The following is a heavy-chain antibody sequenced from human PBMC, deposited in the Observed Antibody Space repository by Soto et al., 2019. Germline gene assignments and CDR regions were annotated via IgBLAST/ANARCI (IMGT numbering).Heavy chain of an antibody. Sequence: QLQLQESGPGLVKPSETLSLTCTVSGGSISSSSYYWGWIRQPPGKGLEWIGSIYYSGSTYYNPSLKSRVTISVDTSKNQFSLKLSSVTAADTAVYYCARLYYDFWSGYLYGSLFDYWGQGTLVTVSS. J-gene: IGHJ4*02. V-gene: IGHV4-39*01. CDR3: ARLYYDFWSGYLYGSLFDY. CDR2: IYYSGST. CDR1: GGSISSSSYY. D-gene: IGHD3-3*01.